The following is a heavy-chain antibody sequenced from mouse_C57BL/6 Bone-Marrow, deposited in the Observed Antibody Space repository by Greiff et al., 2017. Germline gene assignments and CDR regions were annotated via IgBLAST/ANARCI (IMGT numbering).Heavy chain of an antibody. V-gene: IGHV1-59*01. Sequence: VQLQQPGAELVRPGTSVTLSCKASGYTFTSYWMHWVKQRPGQGLEWIGVIDPSDSYTNYNQKFTSKATLTVDKSSSTAYMQLSSLTSEDSAVYYCARAGRRRYFDVWGTGTTVTVSS. CDR3: ARAGRRRYFDV. CDR1: GYTFTSYW. CDR2: IDPSDSYT. J-gene: IGHJ1*03. D-gene: IGHD3-3*01.